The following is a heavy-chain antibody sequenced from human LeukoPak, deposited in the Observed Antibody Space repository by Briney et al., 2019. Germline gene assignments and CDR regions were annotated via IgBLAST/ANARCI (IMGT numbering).Heavy chain of an antibody. CDR3: ARLYCSSTSCLDY. D-gene: IGHD2-2*01. Sequence: SETLSLTCTVSGGSISSYYWSWIRQPLGKGLEWIGYIYYSGSTNFNPSLKSRVTISVDTSKNQFSLKLSSVTAADTAVYYCARLYCSSTSCLDYWGQGTLVTVSS. J-gene: IGHJ4*02. CDR2: IYYSGST. CDR1: GGSISSYY. V-gene: IGHV4-59*01.